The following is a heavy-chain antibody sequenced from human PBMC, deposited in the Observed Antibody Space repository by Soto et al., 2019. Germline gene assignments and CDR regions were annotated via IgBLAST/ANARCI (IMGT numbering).Heavy chain of an antibody. V-gene: IGHV1-18*01. J-gene: IGHJ4*02. CDR2: ISAHNGNT. Sequence: QVHLVQSGAEVKKPGASVKVSCKGSGYGFTTYGITWVRQAPGQGLAWMAWISAHNGNTNYAQKLQGRVTVTRDTSTSTAYMELRRLRSDDPAVHYCARGRYGDYWGQGALVTVSS. CDR1: GYGFTTYG. D-gene: IGHD1-1*01. CDR3: ARGRYGDY.